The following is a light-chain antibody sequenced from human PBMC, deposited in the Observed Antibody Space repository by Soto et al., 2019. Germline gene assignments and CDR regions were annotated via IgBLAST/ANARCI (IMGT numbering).Light chain of an antibody. CDR2: KAS. Sequence: DIQMTQSPSTLSASVGDRVTITCRASQSINSWLAWYQQKPGKAPKLLIYKASTLESGVPSRFSGSGSGTEFALTVSSLQPGDFATYYCQQYNTYSRTFGQGTKGDIK. J-gene: IGKJ1*01. V-gene: IGKV1-5*03. CDR1: QSINSW. CDR3: QQYNTYSRT.